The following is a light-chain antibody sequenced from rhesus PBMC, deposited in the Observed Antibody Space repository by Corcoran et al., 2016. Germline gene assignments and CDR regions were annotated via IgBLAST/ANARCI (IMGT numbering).Light chain of an antibody. Sequence: QSAPTQPPSVSGSPGQSVTISCTGTSSDIGGSYYVSWYQQHPGKAPKLIIYGVSNRPSGVSHLFSGSKSGNTASLTISGLQAEDEADYFCCSYTTSSTYIFGSGTRLTVL. J-gene: IGLJ1*01. V-gene: IGLV2S7*01. CDR3: CSYTTSSTYI. CDR1: SSDIGGSYY. CDR2: GVS.